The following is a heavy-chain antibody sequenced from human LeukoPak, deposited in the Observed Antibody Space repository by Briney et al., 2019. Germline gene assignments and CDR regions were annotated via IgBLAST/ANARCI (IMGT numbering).Heavy chain of an antibody. Sequence: GASVKVSCTASGYTFTDYYIHWVRQAPGQGLEWMGWVNPKSGGTNYAQRFQGRVTMTRDTSISTAYMELSRLTSDDTAVYYCARVTTGTYYDYWGQGTLVTVSS. CDR1: GYTFTDYY. D-gene: IGHD3-22*01. V-gene: IGHV1-2*02. CDR2: VNPKSGGT. J-gene: IGHJ4*02. CDR3: ARVTTGTYYDY.